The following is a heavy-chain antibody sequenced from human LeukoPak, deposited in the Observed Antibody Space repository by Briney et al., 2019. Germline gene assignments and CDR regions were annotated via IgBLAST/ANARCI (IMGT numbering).Heavy chain of an antibody. CDR3: ARDGYYGSGSYYRLDY. J-gene: IGHJ4*02. V-gene: IGHV4-34*01. Sequence: SETLSLTCAVYGGSSSGYYWSWIRQPPGRGLEWVGEINHSGSTNYNPSLKSRVTISVDTSKNQFSLKLSSVTAADTAVYYCARDGYYGSGSYYRLDYWGQGTLVTVSS. D-gene: IGHD3-10*01. CDR1: GGSSSGYY. CDR2: INHSGST.